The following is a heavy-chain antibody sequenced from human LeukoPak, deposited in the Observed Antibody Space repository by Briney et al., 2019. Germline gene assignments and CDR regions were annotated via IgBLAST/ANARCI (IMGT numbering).Heavy chain of an antibody. J-gene: IGHJ4*02. CDR2: IYYSGST. CDR3: ASRSSGYSYGIDY. CDR1: GGSISSYY. Sequence: PSETLSLTCTVSGGSISSYYWSWIRLPPGKGLEWIGYIYYSGSTNYNPSLKSRVTISVDTSKNQFSLKLSSVTAADTAVYYCASRSSGYSYGIDYWGQGTLVTVSS. D-gene: IGHD5-18*01. V-gene: IGHV4-59*01.